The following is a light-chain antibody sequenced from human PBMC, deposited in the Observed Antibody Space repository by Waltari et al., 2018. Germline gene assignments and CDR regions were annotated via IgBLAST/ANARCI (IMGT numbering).Light chain of an antibody. J-gene: IGKJ4*01. CDR2: WAS. Sequence: IVMTQSPDSLAVSLGERATINCWSSQSVFWNSNKNNYLAWYQHKPGQPPKLLFYWASTREEGVPERFSGSGAGTYFTLKISRVEAEDVGVYYCMQGLQTPITFGGGTK. V-gene: IGKV4-1*01. CDR1: QSVFWNSNKNNY. CDR3: MQGLQTPIT.